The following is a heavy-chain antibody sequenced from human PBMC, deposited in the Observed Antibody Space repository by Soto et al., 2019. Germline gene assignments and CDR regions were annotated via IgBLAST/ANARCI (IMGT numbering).Heavy chain of an antibody. CDR1: GFPFSSYV. CDR3: TEDILPGGADV. J-gene: IGHJ6*02. V-gene: IGHV3-9*01. D-gene: IGHD3-16*01. Sequence: EVQLLESGGGLVQRGGSLRLSCAASGFPFSSYVMAWVRQAPGKGLEWVSGIHWNNGATGYADSVKGRFTIFKDNVKNSVYLQMNSLRTDDTAFYYCTEDILPGGADVWGQGTTVTVSS. CDR2: IHWNNGAT.